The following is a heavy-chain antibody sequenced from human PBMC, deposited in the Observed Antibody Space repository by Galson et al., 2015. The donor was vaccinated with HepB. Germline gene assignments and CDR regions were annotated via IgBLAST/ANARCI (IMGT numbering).Heavy chain of an antibody. Sequence: SVKVSCKASAYTFTGHYIHWVRQAPGQGLEWMGWVNPKSGGTNYAQKFKGRVTMTRDTSISTAYMELSRLRPDDTAVYYCARGGHTGGIYPADDAVDIWGQGTMVTVSS. V-gene: IGHV1-2*02. CDR3: ARGGHTGGIYPADDAVDI. CDR2: VNPKSGGT. J-gene: IGHJ3*02. D-gene: IGHD2-8*02. CDR1: AYTFTGHY.